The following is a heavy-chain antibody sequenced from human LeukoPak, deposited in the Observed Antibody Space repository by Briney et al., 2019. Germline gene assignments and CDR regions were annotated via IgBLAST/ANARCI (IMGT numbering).Heavy chain of an antibody. CDR2: IYYSGST. Sequence: SETLSLTCTVSGGSIRSYYWSWIRRPPGKALEWIGYIYYSGSTKYNPSLKSRATISVDTSKNQFSLKLSSVTAADTAVYYCARESWYIDYWGQGTPVTVSS. V-gene: IGHV4-59*01. J-gene: IGHJ4*02. CDR1: GGSIRSYY. D-gene: IGHD1-14*01. CDR3: ARESWYIDY.